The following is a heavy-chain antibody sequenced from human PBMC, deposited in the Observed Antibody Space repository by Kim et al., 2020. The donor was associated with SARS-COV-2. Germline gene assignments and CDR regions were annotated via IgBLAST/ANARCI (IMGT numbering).Heavy chain of an antibody. Sequence: GESLKISCKGSGYSFTSYWISWVRQMPGKGLEWMGRIDPSDSYTNYSPSFQGHVTISADKSISTAYLQWSSLKASDTAMYYCARNRYCSGGSCYGWFDPWGQGTLVTVSS. CDR1: GYSFTSYW. D-gene: IGHD2-15*01. J-gene: IGHJ5*02. CDR3: ARNRYCSGGSCYGWFDP. V-gene: IGHV5-10-1*01. CDR2: IDPSDSYT.